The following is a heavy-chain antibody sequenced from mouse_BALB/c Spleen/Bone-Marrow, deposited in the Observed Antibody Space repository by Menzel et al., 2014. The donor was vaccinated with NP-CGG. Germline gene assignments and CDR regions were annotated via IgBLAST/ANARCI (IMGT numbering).Heavy chain of an antibody. J-gene: IGHJ3*01. V-gene: IGHV14-3*02. CDR3: ASYYYGSSLFAY. D-gene: IGHD1-1*01. CDR2: IDPANGNT. Sequence: QLQQSGAELVKPGASVKLSCTASGFNIXDTYMHWVKQRPEQGLEWIGRIDPANGNTKYDPKFQGKATITADTSSNTAYLQLSSLTSEDTAVYYCASYYYGSSLFAYWGQGTLVTVSA. CDR1: GFNIXDTY.